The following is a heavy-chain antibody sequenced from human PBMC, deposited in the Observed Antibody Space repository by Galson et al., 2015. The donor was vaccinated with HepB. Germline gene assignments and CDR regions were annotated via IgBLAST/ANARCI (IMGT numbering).Heavy chain of an antibody. CDR1: GYTFTSYG. D-gene: IGHD3-22*01. V-gene: IGHV1-18*01. J-gene: IGHJ3*02. Sequence: QSGAEVKKPGASVKVSCKASGYTFTSYGISWVRQAPGQGLEWMGWISAYNGNTNYAQKLQGRVTMTTDTSTSTAYMELRSLRSDDTAVYYCASRLYYYDSSGYYYGFENAFDIWGQGTMVTVSS. CDR3: ASRLYYYDSSGYYYGFENAFDI. CDR2: ISAYNGNT.